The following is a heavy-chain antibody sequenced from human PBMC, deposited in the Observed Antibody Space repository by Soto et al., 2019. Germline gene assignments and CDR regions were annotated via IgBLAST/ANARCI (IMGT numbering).Heavy chain of an antibody. V-gene: IGHV3-48*04. CDR1: GFSFSGYS. J-gene: IGHJ4*02. Sequence: EVQLVESGGDLVQPGGSLRLSCVVSGFSFSGYSMDWVRQVPGKGLECVSFIDNYGERIHYADSVMGRFTVSRDNAKNTLYLQMNGLRVEDTAIYYCVQAGWVQWGQGTLVTVSS. D-gene: IGHD3-16*01. CDR2: IDNYGERI. CDR3: VQAGWVQ.